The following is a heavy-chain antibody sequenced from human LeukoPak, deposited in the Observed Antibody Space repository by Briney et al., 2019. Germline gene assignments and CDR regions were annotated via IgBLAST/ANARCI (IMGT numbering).Heavy chain of an antibody. CDR3: ARVTGYVIEDYFDH. Sequence: SETLSLTCTVSGGSISSYYWSWIRQPPGKGLEWIGYIYYSGSTNYNPSLKSRVTISVDTSKNQFSLKLSSVTAADTAMYYCARVTGYVIEDYFDHWGQGTLVTV. J-gene: IGHJ4*02. V-gene: IGHV4-59*01. CDR1: GGSISSYY. D-gene: IGHD3-22*01. CDR2: IYYSGST.